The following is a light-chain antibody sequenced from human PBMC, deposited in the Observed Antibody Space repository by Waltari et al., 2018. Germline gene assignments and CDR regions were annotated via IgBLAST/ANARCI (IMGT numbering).Light chain of an antibody. CDR2: EAS. CDR1: QSISIN. CDR3: QQFNDWPRT. V-gene: IGKV3-15*01. J-gene: IGKJ1*01. Sequence: EVVMTQSPATRSVSQGERANLSCRASQSISINMVWYQQRPGQAPRLLIYEASMRATDIPARFSGSGSGTEFTLTISSVQSEDAAVYYCQQFNDWPRTFGQGTKVEIK.